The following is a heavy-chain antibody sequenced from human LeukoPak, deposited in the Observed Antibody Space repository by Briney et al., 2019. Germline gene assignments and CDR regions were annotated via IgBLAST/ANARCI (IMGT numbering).Heavy chain of an antibody. CDR3: ARDLGYCSGGSCYRYWYFDL. J-gene: IGHJ2*01. CDR2: IYYSGST. V-gene: IGHV4-59*01. Sequence: SSETLSLTCTVSGGSISSYYWSWIRQPPGKGLEWIGYIYYSGSTNYNPSLKSRVTISVDTSKNQFSLKLSSVTAADTAVYYCARDLGYCSGGSCYRYWYFDLWGRGTLVTVSS. CDR1: GGSISSYY. D-gene: IGHD2-15*01.